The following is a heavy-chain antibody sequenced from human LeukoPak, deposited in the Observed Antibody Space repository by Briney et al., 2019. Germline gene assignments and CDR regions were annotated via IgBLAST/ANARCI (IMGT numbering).Heavy chain of an antibody. CDR2: INHSGST. CDR1: GGSFSGYY. CDR3: ARRLIITRVRGGVGYYFGKDV. J-gene: IGHJ6*01. D-gene: IGHD3-10*01. V-gene: IGHV4-34*01. Sequence: PSETLSLTCAVYGGSFSGYYWSWIRQPPGKGLEWIGEINHSGSTNYNPSLKSRVTISVDTSKNQFSLKLSSVTAADTAVYYCARRLIITRVRGGVGYYFGKDVCGQGTTVT.